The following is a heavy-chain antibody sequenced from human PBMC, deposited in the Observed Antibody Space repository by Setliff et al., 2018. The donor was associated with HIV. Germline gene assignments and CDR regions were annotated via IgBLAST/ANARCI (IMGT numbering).Heavy chain of an antibody. Sequence: GESLKISCAASGFSNSALHWVRQAPGKGLEWVGRIRSKANNYATEYGASVKGRFIISRDESKNFLFLQMNSLKTEDTAVYYCARNQGNSFGQGFDYWGQGTLVTVSS. CDR3: ARNQGNSFGQGFDY. CDR2: IRSKANNYAT. D-gene: IGHD5-18*01. CDR1: GFSNSA. V-gene: IGHV3-73*01. J-gene: IGHJ4*02.